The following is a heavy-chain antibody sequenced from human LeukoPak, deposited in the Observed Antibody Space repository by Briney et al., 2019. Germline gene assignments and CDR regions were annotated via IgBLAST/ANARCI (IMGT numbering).Heavy chain of an antibody. J-gene: IGHJ4*02. CDR3: ARVHRGYSSSWPRFDY. CDR2: INHSGST. D-gene: IGHD6-13*01. Sequence: SEALSLTCAVYGGSFSGYYWSWIRQPPGKGLEWMGEINHSGSTNYNPSLKSRVTISVDTSKSQFSLKLSSVTAVDTAVYYWARVHRGYSSSWPRFDYWGQGTLVTVSP. CDR1: GGSFSGYY. V-gene: IGHV4-34*01.